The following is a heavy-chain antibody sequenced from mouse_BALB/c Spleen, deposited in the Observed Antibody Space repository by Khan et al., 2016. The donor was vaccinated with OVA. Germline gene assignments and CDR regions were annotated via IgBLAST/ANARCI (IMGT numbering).Heavy chain of an antibody. CDR1: GHTFTNYG. CDR3: ARPPYFSYAMDN. Sequence: QIQLVQSGPELKKPGETVKISCKASGHTFTNYGMNWVKQPPGKGLKWMGWINTYTGEPTYADDFNGRFAFSLETSASTAYLQINNLKNEDTATXFCARPPYFSYAMDNWGEGTSGTVSA. V-gene: IGHV9-3-1*01. D-gene: IGHD2-10*01. J-gene: IGHJ4*01. CDR2: INTYTGEP.